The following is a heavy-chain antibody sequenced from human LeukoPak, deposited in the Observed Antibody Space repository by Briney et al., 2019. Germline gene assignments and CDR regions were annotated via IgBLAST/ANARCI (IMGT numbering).Heavy chain of an antibody. J-gene: IGHJ4*02. CDR2: IYSGGSI. D-gene: IGHD5-24*01. CDR1: GFTFSSYG. Sequence: PGGSLRLSCAASGFTFSSYGMHWVRQAPGKGLEWVSVIYSGGSIYYADSVKGRFTISRDNSKNTLYLQMNSLRAEDTAVYYCASGTVWLQLSYWGQGTLVTVSS. CDR3: ASGTVWLQLSY. V-gene: IGHV3-66*01.